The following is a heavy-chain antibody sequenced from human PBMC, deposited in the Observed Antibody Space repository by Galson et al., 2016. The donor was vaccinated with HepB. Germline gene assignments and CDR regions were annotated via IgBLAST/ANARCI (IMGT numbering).Heavy chain of an antibody. Sequence: ETLSLTCTVSGDSLIHYYWGWIRQPPGKGLEWIGHIYYNGRTNYNLSLTSRLSMSVDTSSNQFSLKLSSVTAADTAVYYCGRWNEGLDYWGQGTLVTVSS. D-gene: IGHD1-1*01. V-gene: IGHV4-59*01. CDR2: IYYNGRT. CDR1: GDSLIHYY. J-gene: IGHJ4*02. CDR3: GRWNEGLDY.